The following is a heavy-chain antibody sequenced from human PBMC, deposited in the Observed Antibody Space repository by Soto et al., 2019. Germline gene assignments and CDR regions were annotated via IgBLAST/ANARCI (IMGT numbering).Heavy chain of an antibody. D-gene: IGHD1-26*01. CDR3: ATGKRSYLTYGES. CDR1: GYTFNTFG. Sequence: ASVKVSCKASGYTFNTFGISWVRQAPGQGLEWMGCISGYNAKRDYSRKLQGRITLTTDPSTNIVYMELRTLRSDDTAVYYCATGKRSYLTYGESWGQGTLVTVSS. V-gene: IGHV1-18*01. CDR2: ISGYNAKR. J-gene: IGHJ4*02.